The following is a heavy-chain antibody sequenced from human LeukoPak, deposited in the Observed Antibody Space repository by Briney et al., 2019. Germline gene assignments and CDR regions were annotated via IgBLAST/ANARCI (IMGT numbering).Heavy chain of an antibody. D-gene: IGHD4/OR15-4a*01. CDR1: GFTVSSNS. CDR2: IYSDNT. V-gene: IGHV3-53*01. CDR3: ARRAGAYSHPYDY. J-gene: IGHJ4*02. Sequence: GGSLRLSCTVSGFTVSSNSMSWVRQAPWKGLEWVSFIYSDNTHYSDSVKGRFTISRDNSKNTLYLQMNSLRAEDTAVYYCARRAGAYSHPYDYWGQGTLVTVSS.